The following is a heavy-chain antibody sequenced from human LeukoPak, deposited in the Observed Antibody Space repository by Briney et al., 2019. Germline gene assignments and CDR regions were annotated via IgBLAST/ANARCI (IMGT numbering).Heavy chain of an antibody. D-gene: IGHD6-19*01. V-gene: IGHV1-2*02. CDR1: GYTFTNFD. Sequence: ASVKVSCKASGYTFTNFDINWVRQATGQGLEWMGWINPNSGGTNYAQKFQGRVTMTRDTSISTAYMELSRLRSDDTAVYYCARDLNRSSGWFLPGYWGQGTLVTVSS. CDR3: ARDLNRSSGWFLPGY. CDR2: INPNSGGT. J-gene: IGHJ4*02.